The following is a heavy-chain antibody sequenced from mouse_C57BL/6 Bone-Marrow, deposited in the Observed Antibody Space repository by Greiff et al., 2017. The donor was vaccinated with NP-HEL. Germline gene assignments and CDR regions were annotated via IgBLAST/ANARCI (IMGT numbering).Heavy chain of an antibody. CDR3: ARGGCCAY. D-gene: IGHD3-3*01. CDR2: ISSGSSTI. V-gene: IGHV5-17*01. J-gene: IGHJ3*01. CDR1: GFTFSDYG. Sequence: EVKLLESGGGLVKPGGSLKLSCAASGFTFSDYGMHWVRQAPEQGLEWVAYISSGSSTIYYADTVKGRFTISRDNAKNTLFLQMTSLRSEDTAMYYCARGGCCAYWGQGTLVTVSA.